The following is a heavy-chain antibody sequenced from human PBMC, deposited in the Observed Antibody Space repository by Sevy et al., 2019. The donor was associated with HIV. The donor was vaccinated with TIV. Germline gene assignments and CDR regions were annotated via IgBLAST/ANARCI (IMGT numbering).Heavy chain of an antibody. Sequence: GGSQRLSCAASGFTFTIYAMTWVRQAPGRGLEWVSVISGSGASTYYTDSVKGRFTISRDNSKNTLYLQMNSLRAEDTAIYYCAKDRNQWARSCDYWGQGTLVTVSS. V-gene: IGHV3-23*01. CDR2: ISGSGAST. CDR3: AKDRNQWARSCDY. CDR1: GFTFTIYA. D-gene: IGHD6-13*01. J-gene: IGHJ4*02.